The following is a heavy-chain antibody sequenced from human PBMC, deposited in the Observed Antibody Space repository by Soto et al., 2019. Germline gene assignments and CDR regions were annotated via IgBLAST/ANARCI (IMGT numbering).Heavy chain of an antibody. V-gene: IGHV3-30-3*01. CDR3: ARGSHREGYDFWSGYYTDPFVN. D-gene: IGHD3-3*01. CDR2: ISYDGSNK. CDR1: GFTFISYA. Sequence: PGGSLRLSCAASGFTFISYAMHWVRQAPGKGLEWVAVISYDGSNKYYADSVKGRFTISRDNSKNTLYLQMNSLRAEDTAVYYCARGSHREGYDFWSGYYTDPFVNWGQGTLVTVSS. J-gene: IGHJ4*02.